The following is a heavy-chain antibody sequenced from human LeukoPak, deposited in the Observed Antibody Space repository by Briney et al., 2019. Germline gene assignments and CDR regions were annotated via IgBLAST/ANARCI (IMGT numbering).Heavy chain of an antibody. D-gene: IGHD3-10*01. CDR1: GCTFSSYA. CDR3: ARGKPGEPNYYGMDV. CDR2: ISSNGGST. V-gene: IGHV3-64*01. J-gene: IGHJ6*02. Sequence: GGSLRLACAASGCTFSSYAMHWVRQAPGKGLEYVSAISSNGGSTYYANSVKGRFTISRDNSKNTLYLQMGSLRAEDMAVYYCARGKPGEPNYYGMDVWGQGTTVTVSS.